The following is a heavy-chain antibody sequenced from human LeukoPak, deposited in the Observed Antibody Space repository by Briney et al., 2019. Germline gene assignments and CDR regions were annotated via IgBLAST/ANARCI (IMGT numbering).Heavy chain of an antibody. CDR1: GFTFSSYE. Sequence: PPGGSLRLSCAASGFTFSSYEMNWVRQAPGKGLEWASYISSSGSTIYYADSVKGRFTISRDNAKNSLYLHMNSLRAEDTAVYYCAKSAGNVLTGDYSHFDDWGQGTLVTVSS. V-gene: IGHV3-48*03. CDR2: ISSSGSTI. D-gene: IGHD3-9*01. CDR3: AKSAGNVLTGDYSHFDD. J-gene: IGHJ4*02.